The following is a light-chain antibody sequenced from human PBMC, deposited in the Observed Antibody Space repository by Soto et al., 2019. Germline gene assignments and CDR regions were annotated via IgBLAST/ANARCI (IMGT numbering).Light chain of an antibody. CDR1: SSDVGGYNY. J-gene: IGLJ1*01. V-gene: IGLV2-11*01. CDR3: CSYAGSPRYV. CDR2: DVS. Sequence: QSALTQPRSVSGSPGQSVTISCTGTSSDVGGYNYVSWYQQHPGKAPKVMIYDVSERPSGVPDRFSGSKSGNTASLTISGLHAEDEAEYYCCSYAGSPRYVLGTGTKVTVL.